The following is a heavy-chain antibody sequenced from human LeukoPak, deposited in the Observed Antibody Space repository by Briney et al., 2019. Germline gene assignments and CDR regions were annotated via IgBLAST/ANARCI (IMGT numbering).Heavy chain of an antibody. CDR1: GGSISSDGYY. Sequence: SQTLSLTYTVSGGSISSDGYYWSWIRQHPGKGLEWIGYIYYSGNTYYNPSLKSRVAISVDTSKNQFSLKLTSVTAADTAVYFCARDLMGDYDTSGYLEEWGQGTLVTVSS. V-gene: IGHV4-31*03. CDR3: ARDLMGDYDTSGYLEE. D-gene: IGHD3-22*01. J-gene: IGHJ4*02. CDR2: IYYSGNT.